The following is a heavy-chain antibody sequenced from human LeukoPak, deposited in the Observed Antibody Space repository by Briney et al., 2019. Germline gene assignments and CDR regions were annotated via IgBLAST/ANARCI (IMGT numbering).Heavy chain of an antibody. Sequence: GGSLRLSCAASGFTFSSYSMNWVRQAPGKGLEWVANINQDASARYCVDSVKGRFTTSRDNAKKSLSLQMNSLMPEDTAVYYCAGVRLGYKYAEDAFDFWGHGTMVTVSS. CDR2: INQDASAR. V-gene: IGHV3-7*01. CDR1: GFTFSSYS. D-gene: IGHD5-12*01. J-gene: IGHJ3*01. CDR3: AGVRLGYKYAEDAFDF.